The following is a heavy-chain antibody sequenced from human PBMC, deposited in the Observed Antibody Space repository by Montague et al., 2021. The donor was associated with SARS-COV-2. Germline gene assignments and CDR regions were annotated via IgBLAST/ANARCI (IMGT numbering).Heavy chain of an antibody. J-gene: IGHJ5*01. D-gene: IGHD2-15*01. V-gene: IGHV4-59*01. Sequence: SETLSLTCTVSGDSMSGYYWSWVRQAPGTGLEWIGYIFYSGSTSYNPSLNSRVTISIDTSKKQFSLKLTSVTAADTAVYFCAREGGTKSSHWWGAFDSWATEPWSPSPQ. CDR1: GDSMSGYY. CDR3: AREGGTKSSHWWGAFDS. CDR2: IFYSGST.